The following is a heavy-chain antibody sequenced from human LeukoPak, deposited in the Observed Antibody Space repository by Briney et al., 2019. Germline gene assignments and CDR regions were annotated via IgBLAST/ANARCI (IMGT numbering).Heavy chain of an antibody. CDR1: GDSVTTSTYF. CDR2: VSYSGSV. CDR3: SRSHGAY. Sequence: SETLSLTCSVSGDSVTTSTYFWGWVRQPPGKGLEWIGMVSYSGSVSYNPSLESRLTMSVDASKNQFSLKLTSVTAAGTAVYYCSRSHGAYWGQGTLVTVSS. D-gene: IGHD4-17*01. V-gene: IGHV4-39*01. J-gene: IGHJ4*02.